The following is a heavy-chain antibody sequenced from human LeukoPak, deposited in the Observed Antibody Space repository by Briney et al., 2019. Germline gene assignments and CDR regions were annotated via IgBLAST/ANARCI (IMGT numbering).Heavy chain of an antibody. D-gene: IGHD1-1*01. CDR1: GFPFSRFW. CDR3: ARDVPSTLGY. J-gene: IGHJ4*02. V-gene: IGHV3-74*01. CDR2: INRDATST. Sequence: GGSLRLSCEASGFPFSRFWMHWVRQVPGKGLEWVSRINRDATSTTYADSVKGRFSISRDNAKNTLCMEMNSLRVNDTAVYYCARDVPSTLGYWGQGTLVTVSS.